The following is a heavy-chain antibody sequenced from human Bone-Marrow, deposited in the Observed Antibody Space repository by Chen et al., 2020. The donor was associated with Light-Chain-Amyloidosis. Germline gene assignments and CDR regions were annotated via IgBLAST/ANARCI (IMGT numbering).Heavy chain of an antibody. CDR1: GDSISSGPHY. D-gene: IGHD3-22*01. CDR2: IYYGGNS. CDR3: ARGTMTSVDWSYYCDF. V-gene: IGHV4-31*03. Sequence: QVQMQESGPGLVKPSQTLSLTCTVSGDSISSGPHYWTWIRQHPGRGLEWIGYIYYGGNSRYNPSLMSRVTISLDTSKNQLSLNLSSVTAADTAVYYCARGTMTSVDWSYYCDFWGQGTLVTVSS. J-gene: IGHJ4*02.